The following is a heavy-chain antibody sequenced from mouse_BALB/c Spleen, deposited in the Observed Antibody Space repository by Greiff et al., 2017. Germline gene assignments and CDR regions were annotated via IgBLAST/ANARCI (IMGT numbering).Heavy chain of an antibody. CDR2: IGNLAYSI. CDR1: GFTFSDYG. V-gene: IGHV5-15*02. CDR3: AREPMDY. J-gene: IGHJ4*01. Sequence: EVKLVESGGGLVQPGGSRKLSCAASGFTFSDYGMAWVRQAPGKGPEWVAFIGNLAYSIYYADTVTGRFTISRENAKNTLYLEMSSLRSEDTAMYYCAREPMDYWGQGTSVTVSS.